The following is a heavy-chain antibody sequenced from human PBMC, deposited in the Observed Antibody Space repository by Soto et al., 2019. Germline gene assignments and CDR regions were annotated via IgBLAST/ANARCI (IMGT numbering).Heavy chain of an antibody. CDR2: VHYTGSS. V-gene: IGHV4-59*01. D-gene: IGHD1-20*01. CDR1: GGSINSYF. J-gene: IGHJ6*03. Sequence: QVQLQESGPGLVKPSETLSLTCTVSGGSINSYFWSWIRQPPGKGLEWIGYVHYTGSSNYSPSLKSLVTISADTAKNQISLKLNAVTAADTAVYYCARGVTNWNDGGYFYYHLDVWGKGTTVTVSS. CDR3: ARGVTNWNDGGYFYYHLDV.